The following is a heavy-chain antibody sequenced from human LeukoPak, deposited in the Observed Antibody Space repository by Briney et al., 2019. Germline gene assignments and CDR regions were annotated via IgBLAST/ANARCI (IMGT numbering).Heavy chain of an antibody. D-gene: IGHD3-3*02. J-gene: IGHJ4*02. CDR1: GFTFSDYY. V-gene: IGHV3-11*04. Sequence: GGSLRLSCAASGFTFSDYYMGWIRQAPGKGLEWVSYISLDGTVYYADSVKGRFTISWDNARNSLYLQMNSLGAEDTAVYYCAKDILAPGLFFDYWGQGTLVTVSS. CDR2: ISLDGTV. CDR3: AKDILAPGLFFDY.